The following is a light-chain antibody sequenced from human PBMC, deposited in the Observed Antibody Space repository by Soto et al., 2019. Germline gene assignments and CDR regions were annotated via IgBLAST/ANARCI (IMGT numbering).Light chain of an antibody. CDR2: AAS. Sequence: DIVLTQSPGTLPLSPGERATLSCRASETVNNNFLGWYQQKPGQAPRLLIFAASRRATGIPDRFSGSGSGTVFTLTLSRLEPEDFGVYYCQQYGSSPPYTFGQGTKLEIK. J-gene: IGKJ2*01. CDR3: QQYGSSPPYT. CDR1: ETVNNNF. V-gene: IGKV3-20*01.